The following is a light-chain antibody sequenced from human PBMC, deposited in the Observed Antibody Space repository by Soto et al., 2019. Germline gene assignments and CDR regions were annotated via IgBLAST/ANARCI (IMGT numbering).Light chain of an antibody. CDR3: QQDDNLFT. CDR1: QDISNY. CDR2: DAS. V-gene: IGKV1-33*01. J-gene: IGKJ3*01. Sequence: DIQMTQSPSSLSASVGDRVTITCQASQDISNYLNWYQQKPGKAPKLLIYDASNLETGVPSRFSGSGSGTDFTFTISSLQNEDIATYYCQQDDNLFTFGHGTKVDIQ.